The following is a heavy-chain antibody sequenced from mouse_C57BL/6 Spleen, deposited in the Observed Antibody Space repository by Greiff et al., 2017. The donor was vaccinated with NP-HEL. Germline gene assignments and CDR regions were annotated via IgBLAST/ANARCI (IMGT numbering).Heavy chain of an antibody. J-gene: IGHJ4*01. D-gene: IGHD1-1*01. Sequence: QVQLQQSGPELVKPGASVKISCKASGYAFSSSWMNWVKQRPGKGLEWIGRIYPGDGDTNYNGKFKGKATLTADKSSSTAYMQLSSLTSEDSAVYFCANYGSSDDAMDYWGQGTSVTVSS. CDR1: GYAFSSSW. V-gene: IGHV1-82*01. CDR2: IYPGDGDT. CDR3: ANYGSSDDAMDY.